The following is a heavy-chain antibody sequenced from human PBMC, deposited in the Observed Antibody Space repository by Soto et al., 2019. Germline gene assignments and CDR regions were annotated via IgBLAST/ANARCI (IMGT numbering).Heavy chain of an antibody. CDR1: GGSISSGGYY. Sequence: SETLSLTCTVSGGSISSGGYYWSWIRQHPGKGLEWIGYIYYSGSTYYNPSLKSRVTISVDTSKNQFSLKLSSVTAADTAVYYCASDLLGRGSYTQSNYYGMDVWGQGTTATVSS. CDR2: IYYSGST. V-gene: IGHV4-31*03. D-gene: IGHD1-26*01. J-gene: IGHJ6*02. CDR3: ASDLLGRGSYTQSNYYGMDV.